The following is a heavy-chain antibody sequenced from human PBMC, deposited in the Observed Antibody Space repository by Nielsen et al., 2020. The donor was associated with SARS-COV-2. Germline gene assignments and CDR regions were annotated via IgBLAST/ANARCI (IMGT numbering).Heavy chain of an antibody. CDR3: ARVTMITFGGVIVTDYYYMDV. Sequence: SVKVSCKASGYTFTSYAISWVRQAPGQGLEWMGGIIPIFGTANYAQKFQGRVTITADESTSTAYMELSSLRSEDTAVYYCARVTMITFGGVIVTDYYYMDVWGKGTTVTVSS. D-gene: IGHD3-16*02. CDR2: IIPIFGTA. V-gene: IGHV1-69*13. CDR1: GYTFTSYA. J-gene: IGHJ6*03.